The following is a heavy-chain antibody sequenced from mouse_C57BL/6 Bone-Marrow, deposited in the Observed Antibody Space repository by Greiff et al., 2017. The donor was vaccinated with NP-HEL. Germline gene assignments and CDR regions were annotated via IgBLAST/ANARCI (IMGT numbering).Heavy chain of an antibody. J-gene: IGHJ4*01. CDR3: ARRGYD. D-gene: IGHD2-14*01. CDR1: GFTFSDYG. CDR2: ISSGSSTI. V-gene: IGHV5-17*01. Sequence: EVHLVESGGGLVKPGGSLKLSCAASGFTFSDYGMHWVRQAPEKGLEWVAFISSGSSTIYYADTVKGRFTISRDNAKNNLFLQMTSLRAEDTARYYCARRGYDWGQGPSVTVSS.